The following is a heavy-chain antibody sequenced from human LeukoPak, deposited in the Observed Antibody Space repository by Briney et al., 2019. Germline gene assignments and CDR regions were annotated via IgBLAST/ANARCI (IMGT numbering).Heavy chain of an antibody. J-gene: IGHJ6*02. CDR2: IWYDGSNK. CDR1: GFTFSSYG. CDR3: ARPISCSGGSCYYYGMDV. Sequence: GGSLRLSCAASGFTFSSYGMHWVRQAPGKGLEWVAVIWYDGSNKYHADSVKGRFTISRDNSKNTLYLQMNSLRAEDTAVYYCARPISCSGGSCYYYGMDVWGQGTTVTVSS. D-gene: IGHD2-15*01. V-gene: IGHV3-33*01.